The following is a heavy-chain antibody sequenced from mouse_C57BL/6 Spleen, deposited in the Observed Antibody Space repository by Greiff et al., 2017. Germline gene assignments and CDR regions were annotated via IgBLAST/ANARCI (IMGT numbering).Heavy chain of an antibody. J-gene: IGHJ1*03. CDR1: GYNIKNTY. Sequence: VQLQQSVAELVRPGASVKLSCTASGYNIKNTYMHWVKQRPEQGLEWIGRIDPAYGNTNYAPKFPGKATITADPSSNTAYMQLSSLTSECTATYYSAGRGGVRVWYFDVGGTGTTGTVSS. V-gene: IGHV14-3*01. CDR2: IDPAYGNT. D-gene: IGHD2-1*01. CDR3: AGRGGVRVWYFDV.